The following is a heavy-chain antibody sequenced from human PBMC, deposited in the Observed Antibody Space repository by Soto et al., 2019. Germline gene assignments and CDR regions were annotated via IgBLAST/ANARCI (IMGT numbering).Heavy chain of an antibody. D-gene: IGHD2-15*01. CDR2: VYHTGST. CDR1: GGSISTNNW. CDR3: ARAKLCNTLSCPHSFDT. V-gene: IGHV4-4*02. Sequence: QVLLQESGPGLINASGTLSLTCGVSGGSISTNNWWSWVRQTPGQGLEWIAEVYHTGSTNYNTSLKSRLTISVDKSKNQFSLRLTSVTAADSAVYYCARAKLCNTLSCPHSFDTWGQGTLVSVSS. J-gene: IGHJ4*02.